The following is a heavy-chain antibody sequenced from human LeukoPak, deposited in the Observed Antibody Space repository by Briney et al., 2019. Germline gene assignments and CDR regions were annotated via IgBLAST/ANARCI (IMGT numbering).Heavy chain of an antibody. Sequence: SETLSLTCAVYGGSFSGYYWSWIRQPPGKGLEWIGEINHSGSTNYNPSLKSRVTISVDTSKNQFSLKLSSVTAADTAVYYRARDTYYYDSSGYYYPDYWGQGTLVTVSS. D-gene: IGHD3-22*01. V-gene: IGHV4-34*01. J-gene: IGHJ4*02. CDR3: ARDTYYYDSSGYYYPDY. CDR2: INHSGST. CDR1: GGSFSGYY.